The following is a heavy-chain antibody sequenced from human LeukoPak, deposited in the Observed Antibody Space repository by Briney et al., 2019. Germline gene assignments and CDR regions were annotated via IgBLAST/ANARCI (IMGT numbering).Heavy chain of an antibody. CDR3: ARVGSYSSGWSPYFMSAYYYYYMDV. CDR1: GDSISLSFYY. CDR2: VYYSGTT. D-gene: IGHD6-19*01. V-gene: IGHV4-39*07. J-gene: IGHJ6*03. Sequence: SETLSLTCSVSGDSISLSFYYWGWIRQPPGKAREWIGSVYYSGTTSYNPALKSRVTISVGMSKNPFSLRLRSVTAADTAVYYCARVGSYSSGWSPYFMSAYYYYYMDVWGKGTTVTVSS.